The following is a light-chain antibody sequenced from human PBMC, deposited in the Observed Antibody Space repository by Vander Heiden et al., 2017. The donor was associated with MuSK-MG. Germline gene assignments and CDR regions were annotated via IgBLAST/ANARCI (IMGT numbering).Light chain of an antibody. Sequence: EIVLTQSPGTLSLSRGERATLSCRASQSVRSSYLACSQQKPVQAPRLLLYGPSSSATGIPDRFSGPGSRTDFTLTISRLVLEDFAVYYCRQYCSSPPTFGQGTKLELK. CDR3: RQYCSSPPT. CDR2: GPS. CDR1: QSVRSSY. V-gene: IGKV3-20*01. J-gene: IGKJ1*01.